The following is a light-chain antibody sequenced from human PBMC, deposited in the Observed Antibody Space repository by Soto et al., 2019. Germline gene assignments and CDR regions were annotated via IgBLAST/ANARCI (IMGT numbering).Light chain of an antibody. V-gene: IGLV2-14*01. CDR1: CSDVGGYNY. CDR3: SSYTNLSPGYV. Sequence: QSVLTQPASVSGSPGQSITLSCTGTCSDVGGYNYVSWYQQHPGRARKLIIYDVSNRPSGVSNRFSGSKSGNTASLTLSGLQAEDECDYYCSSYTNLSPGYVFGTGTQLTVL. CDR2: DVS. J-gene: IGLJ1*01.